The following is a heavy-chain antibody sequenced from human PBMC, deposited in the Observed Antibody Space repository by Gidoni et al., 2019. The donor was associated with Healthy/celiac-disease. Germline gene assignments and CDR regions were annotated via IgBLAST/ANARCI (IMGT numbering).Heavy chain of an antibody. CDR2: IYYSGST. D-gene: IGHD1-26*01. V-gene: IGHV4-59*01. J-gene: IGHJ4*02. Sequence: QVQLQESGPGLVKPSETLSLTCTVSGGSISSYYWRWIRQPPGKGLEWIGYIYYSGSTNYNPSLKSRVTISVDTSKNQFSLKLSSVTAADTAVYYCAREYSGSYFIWGQGTLVTVSS. CDR3: AREYSGSYFI. CDR1: GGSISSYY.